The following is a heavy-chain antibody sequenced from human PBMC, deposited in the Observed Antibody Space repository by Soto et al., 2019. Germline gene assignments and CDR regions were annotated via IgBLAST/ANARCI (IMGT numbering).Heavy chain of an antibody. J-gene: IGHJ4*02. V-gene: IGHV4-31*03. CDR3: ARLDLCYDY. CDR2: IHYSGVT. D-gene: IGHD2-15*01. CDR1: VGAITNDGYY. Sequence: QVQLQESGPGLVKPSQTLSLTCNVSVGAITNDGYYWSWIRQHPGKALEWIGNIHYSGVTYYNPTPKXRXAXXVDISKHQFSLKLNSVTAADTAVYYCARLDLCYDYWGQGVLVTVSS.